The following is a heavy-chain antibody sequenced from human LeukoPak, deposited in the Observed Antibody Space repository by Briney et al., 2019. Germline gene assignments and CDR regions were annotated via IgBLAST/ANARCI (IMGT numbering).Heavy chain of an antibody. CDR3: ASDGYWRGSSGWYGTGWFDP. Sequence: GGSLRLSCAASGFTFSSHAMSWVRQAPGKGPEWVSAISGSGGSTYYADSVKGRFTISGDNSKNTLYLQMNSLRAEDTAVYYCASDGYWRGSSGWYGTGWFDPWGQGTLVTVSS. CDR1: GFTFSSHA. V-gene: IGHV3-23*01. CDR2: ISGSGGST. D-gene: IGHD6-19*01. J-gene: IGHJ5*02.